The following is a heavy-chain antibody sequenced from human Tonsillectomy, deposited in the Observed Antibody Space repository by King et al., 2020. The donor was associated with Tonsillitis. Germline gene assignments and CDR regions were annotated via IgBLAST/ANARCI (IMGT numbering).Heavy chain of an antibody. J-gene: IGHJ4*02. CDR1: GYNFAKYW. CDR2: IFPDDSDT. Sequence: EVQLVESGAEVKKPGESLKISCKGSGYNFAKYWIGWVRQMPGKGLEWMGIIFPDDSDTRNSPSFQGKVTISADKYISTAYLQWSSLKASDTAMYYCAGQSRRGDFDYWGQGTLVTVSS. V-gene: IGHV5-51*01. CDR3: AGQSRRGDFDY.